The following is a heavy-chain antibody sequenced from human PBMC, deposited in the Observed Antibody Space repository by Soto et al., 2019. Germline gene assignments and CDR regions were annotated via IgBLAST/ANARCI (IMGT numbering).Heavy chain of an antibody. CDR2: ISPGSRYP. Sequence: LILSCAGSGFTFGDSYISWIRQAPGKWLEWLSYISPGSRYPAYADSVKGRFTISRDNAKRSLYLQMMSLTAEDTAIYYCVRGGGGGLFDPWGQGTRVTVS. J-gene: IGHJ5*02. D-gene: IGHD2-15*01. V-gene: IGHV3-11*06. CDR3: VRGGGGGLFDP. CDR1: GFTFGDSY.